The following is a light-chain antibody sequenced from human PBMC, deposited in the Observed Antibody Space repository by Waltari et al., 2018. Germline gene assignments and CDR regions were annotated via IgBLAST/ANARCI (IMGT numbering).Light chain of an antibody. CDR2: NGV. Sequence: QSVLTQPPSASGTPGQRVTISCSGSNSNVGGSSLNWYQQLPGTAPKLLIYNGVQRPSEVPDRFSGSKSATSASLAISDLQSEDEADYYCAAWDDRLKGWVFGGGTKVTVL. J-gene: IGLJ3*02. CDR1: NSNVGGSS. V-gene: IGLV1-44*01. CDR3: AAWDDRLKGWV.